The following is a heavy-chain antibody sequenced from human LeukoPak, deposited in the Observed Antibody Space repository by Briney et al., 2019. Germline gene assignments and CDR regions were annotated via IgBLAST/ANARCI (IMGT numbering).Heavy chain of an antibody. CDR1: GVTLSSYA. J-gene: IGHJ5*02. V-gene: IGHV3-23*01. CDR2: ITGSGGRT. Sequence: GGSLRLSCAASGVTLSSYAMSWVRQAPGKGLEWMSSITGSGGRTYYADSVKGRFTISRDNSKNTVYLQMNSLRTEDTAVYYCAKNPSILRINWFAPWGQGTLVTVSS. D-gene: IGHD3-9*01. CDR3: AKNPSILRINWFAP.